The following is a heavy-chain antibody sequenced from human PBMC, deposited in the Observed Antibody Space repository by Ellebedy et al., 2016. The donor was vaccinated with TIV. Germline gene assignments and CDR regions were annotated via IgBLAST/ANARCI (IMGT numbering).Heavy chain of an antibody. J-gene: IGHJ6*02. CDR2: ISSSSSYI. Sequence: GESLTISXAASGFTFSSYSMNWVRQAPGQGLEWVSSISSSSSYIYYADSVKGRFTISRDNAKNSLYLQMNSLRAEDTAVYYCARDPYYYDSSGYDYYYYGMDVWGQGATVTVPS. V-gene: IGHV3-21*04. CDR3: ARDPYYYDSSGYDYYYYGMDV. CDR1: GFTFSSYS. D-gene: IGHD3-22*01.